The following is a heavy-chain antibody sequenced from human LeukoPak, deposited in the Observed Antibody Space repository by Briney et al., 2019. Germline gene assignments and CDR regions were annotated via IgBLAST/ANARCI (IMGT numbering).Heavy chain of an antibody. J-gene: IGHJ5*02. CDR1: GYSISSGYY. CDR2: IYHSGST. D-gene: IGHD2-2*01. Sequence: SETLSLTCAVSGYSISSGYYWGWIRQPRGKGLEWIGSIYHSGSTYYNPSLKSRVTISVDTSKNQFSLKLSSVTAADTAVYYCARESLLGYCSSTSCYASGFDPWGQGTLVTVSS. V-gene: IGHV4-38-2*01. CDR3: ARESLLGYCSSTSCYASGFDP.